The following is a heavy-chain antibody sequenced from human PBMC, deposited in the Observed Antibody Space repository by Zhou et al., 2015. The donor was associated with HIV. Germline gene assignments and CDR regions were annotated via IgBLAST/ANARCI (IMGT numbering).Heavy chain of an antibody. CDR2: INPLFNIE. J-gene: IGHJ3*02. Sequence: QVQLVQSGTEVKKPGSSVKVSCKASGGTFSGSDISWVRQAPGQGLEWMGGINPLFNIEDYAQRFRGRLTISADKFTSTAYMELSSLRSEDAAVYYCARSSGDSEYAFDIWGQGTQIIVSS. V-gene: IGHV1-69*17. CDR1: GGTFSGSD. D-gene: IGHD3-22*01. CDR3: ARSSGDSEYAFDI.